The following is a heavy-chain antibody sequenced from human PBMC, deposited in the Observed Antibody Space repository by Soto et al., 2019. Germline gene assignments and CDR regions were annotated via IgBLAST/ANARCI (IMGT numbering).Heavy chain of an antibody. J-gene: IGHJ4*02. CDR1: GGSFSGYY. Sequence: SETLCLTCAVYGGSFSGYYWSWIRQPPWKGLEWIGEINHSGSTNYNPSLKSRVTISVDTSKNQFSLKLSSVTAADTAVYYCARAGPPFRYFDWLTFFDYWGQGTLVTVSS. D-gene: IGHD3-9*01. CDR2: INHSGST. V-gene: IGHV4-34*01. CDR3: ARAGPPFRYFDWLTFFDY.